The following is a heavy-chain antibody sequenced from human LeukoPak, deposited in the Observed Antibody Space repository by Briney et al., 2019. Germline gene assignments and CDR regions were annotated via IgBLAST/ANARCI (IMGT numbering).Heavy chain of an antibody. CDR1: RFTFSSYA. V-gene: IGHV3-23*01. Sequence: PGGSLRLSCAASRFTFSSYAMSWVRQAPGKGLKWVSGIRGDGGTTYYADSVKGRFTISRDNSKNTLYLQMNSLRAEDTAVYYCAKETGGFFGSGSSSWGQGTLVTVSS. J-gene: IGHJ4*02. CDR2: IRGDGGTT. D-gene: IGHD3-10*01. CDR3: AKETGGFFGSGSSS.